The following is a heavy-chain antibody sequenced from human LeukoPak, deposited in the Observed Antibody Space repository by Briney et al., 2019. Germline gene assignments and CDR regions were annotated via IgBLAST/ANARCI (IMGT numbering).Heavy chain of an antibody. V-gene: IGHV4-34*01. CDR2: INHSGST. J-gene: IGHJ4*02. CDR3: ARGPYSSGWYAVDY. CDR1: VGSFSGYH. Sequence: SETLSLTCAVYVGSFSGYHWTWIRQSPGKGLEWIGEINHSGSTKYNPSLKSRVTISADTSKNQFSLKLTSVTAADTAVYYCARGPYSSGWYAVDYWGQGTLVTVSS. D-gene: IGHD6-19*01.